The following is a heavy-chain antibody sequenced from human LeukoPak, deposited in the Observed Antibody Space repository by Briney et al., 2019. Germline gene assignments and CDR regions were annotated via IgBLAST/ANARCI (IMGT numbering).Heavy chain of an antibody. CDR3: ARGPGGDYAPFDY. J-gene: IGHJ4*02. Sequence: GASVKVSCKASGYTFTSYYMHWVRQAPGQRLEWMGWINAGNGNTEYSQKFQGRVTITRDTSASTAYMELSSLRSEDTAVYYCARGPGGDYAPFDYWGQGTLVTVS. V-gene: IGHV1-3*01. CDR1: GYTFTSYY. CDR2: INAGNGNT. D-gene: IGHD4-17*01.